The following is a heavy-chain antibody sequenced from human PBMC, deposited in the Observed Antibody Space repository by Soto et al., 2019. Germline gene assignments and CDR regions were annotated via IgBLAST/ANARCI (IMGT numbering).Heavy chain of an antibody. CDR1: GGSISSYY. J-gene: IGHJ5*02. D-gene: IGHD3-16*01. Sequence: QVQLQESGPGLVKPSETLSLTCTVSGGSISSYYWSWIRQPPGKGLEWIGYIYYSGSTNYNPSLKSRVTISVYTSKNQFSMKLSSVTAADKAVYYCARDMSYWDYVWGLDPWGQGTLVTVSS. V-gene: IGHV4-59*01. CDR3: ARDMSYWDYVWGLDP. CDR2: IYYSGST.